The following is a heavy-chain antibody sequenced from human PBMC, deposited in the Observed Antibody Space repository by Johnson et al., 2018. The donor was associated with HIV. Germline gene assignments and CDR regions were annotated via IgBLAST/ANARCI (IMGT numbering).Heavy chain of an antibody. CDR3: ARVESGSSAFDI. CDR2: ISWNSGSI. D-gene: IGHD1-26*01. V-gene: IGHV3-9*01. Sequence: VLLLESGGGLVQPGRSLRVSCAASGFTFDDYAMHWVRQAPGKGLEWVSGISWNSGSIGYADSVNGRFTISRDNAKNSLYLQMNSLRAEDTALYYCARVESGSSAFDIWGQGTMVTVSS. J-gene: IGHJ3*02. CDR1: GFTFDDYA.